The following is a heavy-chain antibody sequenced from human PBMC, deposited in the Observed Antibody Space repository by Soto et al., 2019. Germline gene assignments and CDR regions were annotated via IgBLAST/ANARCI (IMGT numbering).Heavy chain of an antibody. CDR2: ISGSGGST. D-gene: IGHD3-3*01. Sequence: GGSLRLSCAASGFTFSTYAMSWVRQAPGKGLEWVSAISGSGGSTYYADSVKGRFTISRDNSKNTLYLQVNSLRAEDTGVYYCAKVYYNFWSGYDYWGQGALVTVSS. V-gene: IGHV3-23*01. J-gene: IGHJ4*02. CDR3: AKVYYNFWSGYDY. CDR1: GFTFSTYA.